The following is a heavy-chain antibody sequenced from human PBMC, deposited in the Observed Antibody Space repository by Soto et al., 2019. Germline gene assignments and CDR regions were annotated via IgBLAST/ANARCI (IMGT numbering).Heavy chain of an antibody. D-gene: IGHD4-17*01. J-gene: IGHJ4*02. CDR3: VNDFGDYKFDY. Sequence: PGGSLSLSCEASRFTVRSFTMHWVRQAPGKGLEWVAGIWGDGSQHYYADSVKGRFTVSRDNSKNTVYLQMNCPRAEATTVYYCVNDFGDYKFDYWGQGTLVTVSS. CDR1: RFTVRSFT. V-gene: IGHV3-33*06. CDR2: IWGDGSQH.